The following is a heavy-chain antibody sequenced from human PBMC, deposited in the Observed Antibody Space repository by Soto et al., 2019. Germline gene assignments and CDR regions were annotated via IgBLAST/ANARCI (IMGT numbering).Heavy chain of an antibody. D-gene: IGHD2-15*01. V-gene: IGHV3-15*01. CDR3: TTDPSFEXAYCSSGSCYRSYGMDV. J-gene: IGHJ6*02. CDR1: GFPFSDAW. CDR2: IKSNTDGGAT. Sequence: PGGSLRLSCAASGFPFSDAWIRWVRQPPGKGLEWVGRIKSNTDGGATDYAAPVKGRFTISRDDSKNTLYLQMNSLTTADTAVYYCTTDPSFEXAYCSSGSCYRSYGMDVWGQGTTVTVSS.